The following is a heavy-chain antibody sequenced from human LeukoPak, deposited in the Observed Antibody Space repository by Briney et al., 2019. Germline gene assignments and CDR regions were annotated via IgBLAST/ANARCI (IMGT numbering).Heavy chain of an antibody. J-gene: IGHJ6*02. D-gene: IGHD4-23*01. CDR2: IYHSGST. CDR3: AREFDDYGGKPHYYYYGMDV. V-gene: IGHV4-4*02. Sequence: TSETLSLTCAVSGGSISSSNWWSWVRQPPGKGLEWIGEIYHSGSTNYNPSLKSRVTISVDKSKNQFSLKLSSVTAADTAVYYCAREFDDYGGKPHYYYYGMDVWGQGTTVTVSS. CDR1: GGSISSSNW.